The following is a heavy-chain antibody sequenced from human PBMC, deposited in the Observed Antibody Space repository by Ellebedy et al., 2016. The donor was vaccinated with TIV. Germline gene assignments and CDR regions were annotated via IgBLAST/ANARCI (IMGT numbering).Heavy chain of an antibody. CDR3: ARHNGYYDYIWGSYRSGNDTFDI. CDR2: INHSGST. D-gene: IGHD3-16*02. Sequence: SETLSLXCAVYGGSFSGYYWSWIRQPPGKGLEWIGEINHSGSTNYNPSLKSRVTISVDTSKNQFSLKLSSVTAADTAVYYCARHNGYYDYIWGSYRSGNDTFDIWGQGSMLTFSS. V-gene: IGHV4-34*01. J-gene: IGHJ3*02. CDR1: GGSFSGYY.